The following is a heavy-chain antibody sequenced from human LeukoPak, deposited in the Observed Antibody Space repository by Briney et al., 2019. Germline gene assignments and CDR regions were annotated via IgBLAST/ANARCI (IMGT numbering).Heavy chain of an antibody. V-gene: IGHV3-66*01. CDR1: GFTVSSNY. J-gene: IGHJ4*02. CDR2: IHNAGST. D-gene: IGHD3-22*01. CDR3: ARVDYYDFYFDY. Sequence: GGSLRLSCAASGFTVSSNYMSWVRQAPGKGLEWVSFIHNAGSTYYADSVKGRFTISRDNSKNTLNLQMNSLRAEDTAVYYCARVDYYDFYFDYWGQGTLVTVSS.